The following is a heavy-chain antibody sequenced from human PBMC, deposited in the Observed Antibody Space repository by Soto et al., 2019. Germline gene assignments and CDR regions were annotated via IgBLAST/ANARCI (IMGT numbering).Heavy chain of an antibody. D-gene: IGHD6-6*01. Sequence: ASVKVSCKASGYTFTDYYMHWVRQAPGQGLEWMGWSNPNSGATNYAQKFQGWVTMTRDTSISTAYMELRRLRSDDTAVYYCARGPRVLAPIHSFLDYWGQGTLVTVSS. CDR1: GYTFTDYY. V-gene: IGHV1-2*04. CDR2: SNPNSGAT. CDR3: ARGPRVLAPIHSFLDY. J-gene: IGHJ4*02.